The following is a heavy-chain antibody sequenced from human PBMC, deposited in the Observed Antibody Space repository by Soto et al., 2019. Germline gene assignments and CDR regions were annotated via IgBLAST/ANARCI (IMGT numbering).Heavy chain of an antibody. CDR3: ARSRNSDYVPQY. CDR2: IYYSGTT. Sequence: QVQLQESGPGLVKPSQTLSLTCTVSGGSISSGDYYWSWIRQPPGKGLEWIGYIYYSGTTYYNPSLKSRVTISVDTSKNQFSLKLSSVTAADTAVYYSARSRNSDYVPQYWGQGTLVTVSS. D-gene: IGHD4-4*01. J-gene: IGHJ4*02. CDR1: GGSISSGDYY. V-gene: IGHV4-30-4*01.